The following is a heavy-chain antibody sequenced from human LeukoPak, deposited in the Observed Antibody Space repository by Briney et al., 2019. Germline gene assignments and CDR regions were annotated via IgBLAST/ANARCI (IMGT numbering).Heavy chain of an antibody. CDR1: GGSISSSSYY. CDR3: ARLVTMVRGVIEY. CDR2: IYYSGST. Sequence: SETLSLTCTVSGGSISSSSYYWGWIRQPPGKGLEWIGSIYYSGSTYCNPSLKSRVTISVDTSKNQFSLKLSSVTAADTAVYYCARLVTMVRGVIEYWGQGTLVTVSS. J-gene: IGHJ4*02. V-gene: IGHV4-39*01. D-gene: IGHD3-10*01.